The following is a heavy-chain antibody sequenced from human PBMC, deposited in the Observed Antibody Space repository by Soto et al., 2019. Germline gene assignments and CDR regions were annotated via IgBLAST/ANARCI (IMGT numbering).Heavy chain of an antibody. D-gene: IGHD2-2*01. Sequence: SETLSLTCTVAGGSISYANYYWSWIRHHPGKGLEWIGYISYTGTTYYSPPLESRVAISVDTSQTQFSLKLGDVTAADTGVYYCERAKVCSSTSCPPYFDYCGQGALFTASS. CDR3: ERAKVCSSTSCPPYFDY. CDR2: ISYTGTT. V-gene: IGHV4-31*03. J-gene: IGHJ4*02. CDR1: GGSISYANYY.